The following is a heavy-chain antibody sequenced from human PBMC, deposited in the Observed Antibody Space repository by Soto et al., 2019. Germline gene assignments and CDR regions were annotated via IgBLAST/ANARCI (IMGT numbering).Heavy chain of an antibody. CDR2: INPSGGST. V-gene: IGHV1-46*01. CDR1: GYTFTSYY. J-gene: IGHJ4*02. CDR3: TRNGDYSDSAILHY. Sequence: ASVKVSCKASGYTFTSYYMHWVRQAPGQGLEWMGIINPSGGSTSYAQKFQGRFTISRDNDKNSLYLQMSSLTVEDTAIYYCTRNGDYSDSAILHYWGQGTLVTVSS. D-gene: IGHD4-17*01.